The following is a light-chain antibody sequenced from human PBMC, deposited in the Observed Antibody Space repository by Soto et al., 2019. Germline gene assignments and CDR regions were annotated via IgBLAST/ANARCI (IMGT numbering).Light chain of an antibody. CDR2: EVT. Sequence: QSALTQPPSASGSPGQSVTISCTGTSSDVGGNNYVSWYQQHPGKAPKLMVYEVTKRPSGVPDRFSGSKSGNTASLTVSGLQAEDEADSYCSSYAGSNNVIFGGGTKVTVL. CDR1: SSDVGGNNY. J-gene: IGLJ2*01. V-gene: IGLV2-8*01. CDR3: SSYAGSNNVI.